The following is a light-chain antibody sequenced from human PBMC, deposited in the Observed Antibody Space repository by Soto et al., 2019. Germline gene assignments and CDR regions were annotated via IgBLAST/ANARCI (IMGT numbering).Light chain of an antibody. Sequence: EIVMTQSPATLSVSPGDRATLSCRASESVTSSLAWYQQKPGQPPRLLIYAASTRATDVPARFSGGGSETEFTLTINRLEPEDFAVYYCQQYDSSPRTFGQGTKVEIK. CDR1: ESVTSS. J-gene: IGKJ1*01. CDR3: QQYDSSPRT. V-gene: IGKV3-15*01. CDR2: AAS.